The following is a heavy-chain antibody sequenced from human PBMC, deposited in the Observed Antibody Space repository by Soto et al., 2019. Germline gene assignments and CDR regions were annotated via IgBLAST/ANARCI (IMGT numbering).Heavy chain of an antibody. Sequence: QVLLVQSGAEGKRPGSSAKVSCKPSGGTFNTLSINWVRQAPGQGLEWVGALIPLFDSTNYAQKFQDRVTITADKSMDTAYLELNNLRSDDTAVYYCTTRDQGRFDHWGQGTPLTVSS. CDR2: LIPLFDST. CDR3: TTRDQGRFDH. J-gene: IGHJ4*02. V-gene: IGHV1-69*06. CDR1: GGTFNTLS.